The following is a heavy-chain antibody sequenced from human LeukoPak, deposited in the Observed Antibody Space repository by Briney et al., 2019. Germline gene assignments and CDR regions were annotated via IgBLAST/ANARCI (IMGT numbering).Heavy chain of an antibody. CDR2: ISYDGKNI. CDR1: GFTFSSYG. CDR3: ARTYSRESGYDFVFHY. Sequence: GGSLRLSCAASGFTFSSYGMHWVRQAAGKGLEWVAAISYDGKNIHYVDSVKGRFTISRDSSKSTVYLQMNSLRAEDTAVYYCARTYSRESGYDFVFHYWGQGTLVTVSS. V-gene: IGHV3-33*01. D-gene: IGHD5-12*01. J-gene: IGHJ4*02.